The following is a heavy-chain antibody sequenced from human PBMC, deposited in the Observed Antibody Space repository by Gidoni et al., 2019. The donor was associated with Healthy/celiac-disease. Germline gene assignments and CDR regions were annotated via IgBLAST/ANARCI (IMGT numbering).Heavy chain of an antibody. J-gene: IGHJ5*02. CDR1: GGSFSGYY. D-gene: IGHD1-26*01. V-gene: IGHV4-34*01. CDR2: IKHSGST. CDR3: ATGGSYNWFDP. Sequence: QVQLQQWGAGLLKPSETLSLTCAVYGGSFSGYYWSWIRQPPGKGLEWIGEIKHSGSTNYNPSLKSRVTISVDTSKNQFSLKLSSVTAADTAVYYCATGGSYNWFDPWGQGTLVTVSS.